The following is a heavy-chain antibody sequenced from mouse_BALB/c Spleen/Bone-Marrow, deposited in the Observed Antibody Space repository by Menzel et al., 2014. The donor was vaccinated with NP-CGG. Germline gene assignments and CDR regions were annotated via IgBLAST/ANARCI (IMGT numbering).Heavy chain of an antibody. CDR1: GYTFTTYT. V-gene: IGHV1-4*01. Sequence: QVQLQQSGAELARPGASVKMSCRASGYTFTTYTIHWVRQRPGQGLEWIGYINPSSGYTNYIQKFKDKATLTADKSSSTAYMQLSSLTSEDSAVYYCARRDDGYVFFDYLDQGTTLTVSS. D-gene: IGHD2-3*01. J-gene: IGHJ2*01. CDR2: INPSSGYT. CDR3: ARRDDGYVFFDY.